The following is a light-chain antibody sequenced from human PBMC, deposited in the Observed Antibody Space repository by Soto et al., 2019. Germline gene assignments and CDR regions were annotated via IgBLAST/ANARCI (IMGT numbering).Light chain of an antibody. CDR2: GAS. CDR3: QQYNNLPRT. J-gene: IGKJ4*01. Sequence: ETVMTQSPATLSVSPGEGATLSCRASQSVSSNLVWYQHRPGQAPRLLIYGASTRATDIPARFSGSGSGTEFTLTISSLQSDDYGVYYCQQYNNLPRTFGGGTKVDIK. V-gene: IGKV3-15*01. CDR1: QSVSSN.